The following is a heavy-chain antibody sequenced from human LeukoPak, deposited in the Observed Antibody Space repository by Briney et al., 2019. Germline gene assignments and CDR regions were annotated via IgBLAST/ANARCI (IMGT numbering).Heavy chain of an antibody. J-gene: IGHJ5*02. V-gene: IGHV3-23*01. D-gene: IGHD4-23*01. CDR1: GFTFSSYS. CDR2: ISGSGGST. CDR3: AKDQRWGPFTA. Sequence: GGSLRLSCAASGFTFSSYSMNWVRKAPGKGLERVSAISGSGGSTYYADSVKGRFTISRDNSKNTLYLQMNSLRAEDTAVYYCAKDQRWGPFTAWGQGTLVTVSS.